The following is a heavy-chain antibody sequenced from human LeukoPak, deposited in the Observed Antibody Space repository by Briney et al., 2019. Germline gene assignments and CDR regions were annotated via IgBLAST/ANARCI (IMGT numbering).Heavy chain of an antibody. V-gene: IGHV1-2*02. CDR1: GYTFTGYY. J-gene: IGHJ4*02. Sequence: ASVKVSCKASGYTFTGYYMHWVRQAPGQGLEWMGWINPNSGGTNYAQKFQGGVTMTRDTSISTAYMELSRLRSDDTAVYYCAREGDGDYDQHFDYWGQGTLVTVSS. CDR3: AREGDGDYDQHFDY. CDR2: INPNSGGT. D-gene: IGHD4-17*01.